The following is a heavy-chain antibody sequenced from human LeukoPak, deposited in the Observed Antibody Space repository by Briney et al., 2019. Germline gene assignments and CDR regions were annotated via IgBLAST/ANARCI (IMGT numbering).Heavy chain of an antibody. J-gene: IGHJ5*02. CDR3: ARGYYGDYLGWFDP. CDR2: INPDSGGT. V-gene: IGHV1-2*02. CDR1: GYTFTGYY. D-gene: IGHD4-17*01. Sequence: ASVKVSCKASGYTFTGYYMHWVRQAPGQGLEWMGWINPDSGGTNCAQKFQGRVTMTRDTSISTAYMELSRLRSDDTAVYYCARGYYGDYLGWFDPWGQGTLVTVSS.